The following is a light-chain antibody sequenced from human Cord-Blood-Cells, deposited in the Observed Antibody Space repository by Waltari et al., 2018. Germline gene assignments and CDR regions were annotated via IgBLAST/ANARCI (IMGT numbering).Light chain of an antibody. J-gene: IGKJ2*01. CDR1: QSISSY. Sequence: DIQMTQSPSSLSASVGDRVTITCRASQSISSYLNWYQQKPGKAPKLLSYAASSLQSGVPSRFSGSGSGTDFTHTISSLQPEDFGTYYCQQSYSTPYTFGQGTKLEIK. CDR3: QQSYSTPYT. CDR2: AAS. V-gene: IGKV1-39*01.